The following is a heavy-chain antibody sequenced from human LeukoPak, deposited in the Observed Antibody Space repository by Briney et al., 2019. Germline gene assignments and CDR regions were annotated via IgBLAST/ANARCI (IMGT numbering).Heavy chain of an antibody. Sequence: NAGGSLRLSCAASGFTFSSYSMTWVRQAPGKGLEWVSSISSSSSYIYYADSVKGRFTISKDNAKNSLYLQMNSLRAEDTAVYYCASPRGYKRAFDIWGQGTMVTVSS. CDR3: ASPRGYKRAFDI. CDR2: ISSSSSYI. D-gene: IGHD5-12*01. CDR1: GFTFSSYS. J-gene: IGHJ3*02. V-gene: IGHV3-21*01.